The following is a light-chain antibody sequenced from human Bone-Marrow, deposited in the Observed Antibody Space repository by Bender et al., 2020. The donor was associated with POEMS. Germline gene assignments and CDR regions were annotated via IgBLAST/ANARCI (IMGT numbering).Light chain of an antibody. CDR1: SRDVGMFNL. V-gene: IGLV2-14*02. CDR2: AVS. Sequence: QSALTQPASVSGSPGQSVTISCTGTSRDVGMFNLVSWYQQYPGKAPKVLIYAVSNRPSGVSDRFSGSKSGNTASLTISGLQAEDEADYYCHSYASSRNRIFGGGTKVTVL. J-gene: IGLJ2*01. CDR3: HSYASSRNRI.